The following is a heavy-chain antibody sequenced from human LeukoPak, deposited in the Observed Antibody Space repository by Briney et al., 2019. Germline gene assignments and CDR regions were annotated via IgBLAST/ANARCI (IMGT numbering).Heavy chain of an antibody. CDR1: GDSFSSVTDY. V-gene: IGHV4-39*07. D-gene: IGHD2-21*02. CDR2: GDYSGGT. Sequence: SETLSLTCTVSGDSFSSVTDYWAWIRQPPGKGLEWIASGDYSGGTYYNPSLESRVAISADMSKNQISLKLSSVTTADTAMYYCARTDDAFHIWGHGTTVTVSS. J-gene: IGHJ3*02. CDR3: ARTDDAFHI.